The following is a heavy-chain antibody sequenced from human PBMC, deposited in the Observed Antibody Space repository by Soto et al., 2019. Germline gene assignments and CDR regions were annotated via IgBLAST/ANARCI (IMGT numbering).Heavy chain of an antibody. D-gene: IGHD6-13*01. CDR3: ARVTSSSWFYRFDP. V-gene: IGHV1-69*02. CDR1: GGTFSSYT. CDR2: IIPILGIA. Sequence: QVQLVQSGAEVKKPGSSVKVSCKASGGTFSSYTISWVRQAPGQGLEWMGRIIPILGIANYAQKFQGRVMITADKSTSTAYMELSSLRSEDTAVYYCARVTSSSWFYRFDPWGQGTLVTVSS. J-gene: IGHJ5*02.